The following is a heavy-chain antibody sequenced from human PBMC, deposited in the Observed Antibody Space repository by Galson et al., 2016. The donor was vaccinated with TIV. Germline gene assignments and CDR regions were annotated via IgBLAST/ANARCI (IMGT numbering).Heavy chain of an antibody. CDR1: GFTFSDYA. J-gene: IGHJ4*02. D-gene: IGHD4-17*01. V-gene: IGHV3-23*01. CDR3: ARDPRLYGDYSLGYFDF. Sequence: SLRLSCAASGFTFSDYAMNWVRQAPGRGLEWVSSINTFGAGTYYADSVKGRFTISRDNSKNTLYLQMNSLRAEDTAVYYCARDPRLYGDYSLGYFDFWGQGTLVTVSS. CDR2: INTFGAGT.